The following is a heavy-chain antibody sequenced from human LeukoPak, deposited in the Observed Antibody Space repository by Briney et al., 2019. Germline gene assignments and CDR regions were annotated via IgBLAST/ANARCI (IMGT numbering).Heavy chain of an antibody. D-gene: IGHD2-15*01. CDR3: ARVRYCGGSSCSSPTYFDY. V-gene: IGHV4-38-2*02. Sequence: SETLSLTCTVSGYSISSIYYWGWIRPPPGKGLEWIGNIYHSGSTYYNASLKSRVTILLDMSKSQFSLKLSSVTAADTAVYYCARVRYCGGSSCSSPTYFDYWGQGTLVTVSS. CDR2: IYHSGST. J-gene: IGHJ4*02. CDR1: GYSISSIYY.